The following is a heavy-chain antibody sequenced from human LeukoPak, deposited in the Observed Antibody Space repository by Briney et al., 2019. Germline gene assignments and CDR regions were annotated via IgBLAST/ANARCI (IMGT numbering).Heavy chain of an antibody. V-gene: IGHV1-2*02. J-gene: IGHJ4*02. CDR2: INPNSGGT. D-gene: IGHD3-22*01. Sequence: ASVKVSCKASGYTFTGYYMHWARQAPGQGLEWMGWINPNSGGTNYAQKFQGRVTMTRDTSISTAYMELSRLRSDDTAVYYCATTRYYYDSSGYYYYWGQGTLVTVSS. CDR3: ATTRYYYDSSGYYYY. CDR1: GYTFTGYY.